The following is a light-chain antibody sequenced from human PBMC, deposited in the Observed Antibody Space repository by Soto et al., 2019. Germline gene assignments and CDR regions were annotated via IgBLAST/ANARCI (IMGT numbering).Light chain of an antibody. V-gene: IGKV3-20*01. Sequence: EIVLTQSPGTLSLSPGERATLSCRASQSVSSSYLAWYQQKPGQAPRLLIYGASNRATGIPDRFSGSGSGTDFTLTISRLEPEDFAIYYCQEYGSSPYTFGQGTKVYSK. CDR2: GAS. CDR1: QSVSSSY. J-gene: IGKJ2*01. CDR3: QEYGSSPYT.